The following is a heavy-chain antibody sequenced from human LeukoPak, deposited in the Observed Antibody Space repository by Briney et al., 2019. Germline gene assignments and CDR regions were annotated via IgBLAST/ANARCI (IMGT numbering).Heavy chain of an antibody. Sequence: GGSLRLSCAASGFTFSSYGMHWVRQAPGKGLEWVAFIRYDGSNKYYADSVKGRFTISRDNSKNTLYLQMNSLRAEDTAVYYCAKDQKWALYSSSWSLGFDYWGQGTLVTVSS. D-gene: IGHD6-13*01. V-gene: IGHV3-30*02. CDR3: AKDQKWALYSSSWSLGFDY. CDR2: IRYDGSNK. J-gene: IGHJ4*02. CDR1: GFTFSSYG.